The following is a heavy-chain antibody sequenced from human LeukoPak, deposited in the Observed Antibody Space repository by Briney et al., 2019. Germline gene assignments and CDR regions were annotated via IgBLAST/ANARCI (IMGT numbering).Heavy chain of an antibody. J-gene: IGHJ5*02. V-gene: IGHV3-23*01. CDR3: AKGGGHSNYDIWFDP. CDR2: ISGSGGST. D-gene: IGHD4-11*01. Sequence: WGSLRLSCAASGLTFSSYAMSWVRQAPGKGLAWVSGISGSGGSTFYADSVKGRFAISRDNSKNTLYLQMNSLRAEDTAVYYCAKGGGHSNYDIWFDPWGQGTLGSLSS. CDR1: GLTFSSYA.